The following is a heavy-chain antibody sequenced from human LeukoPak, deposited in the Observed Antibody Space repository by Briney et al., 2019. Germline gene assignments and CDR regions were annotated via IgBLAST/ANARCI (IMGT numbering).Heavy chain of an antibody. D-gene: IGHD4-4*01. CDR1: GFTFSSYA. V-gene: IGHV3-64*01. CDR2: ISSKGGST. Sequence: TGRSLRLSCAASGFTFSSYAMHWVRQAPGKGLEYVSAISSKGGSTYYANSVKGRFTISRDNSKNTLYLQMGSLRAEDMAVYYCARAKGMTTVTPYYGMDVWGQGTTVTVSS. J-gene: IGHJ6*02. CDR3: ARAKGMTTVTPYYGMDV.